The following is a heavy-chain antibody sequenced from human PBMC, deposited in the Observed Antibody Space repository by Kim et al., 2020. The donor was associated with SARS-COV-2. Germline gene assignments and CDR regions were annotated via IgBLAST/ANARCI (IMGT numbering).Heavy chain of an antibody. CDR1: GFTFSSYA. Sequence: GGSLRLSCAASGFTFSSYAMSWVRQAPGKGLEWVSAISGSGGSTYYADSVKGRFTISRDNSKNTLYLQMNSLRAEDTAVYYCAKDSRFGELLYRTRTYYYYYYGMDVWGQGTTVTVSS. CDR3: AKDSRFGELLYRTRTYYYYYYGMDV. CDR2: ISGSGGST. D-gene: IGHD3-10*01. V-gene: IGHV3-23*01. J-gene: IGHJ6*02.